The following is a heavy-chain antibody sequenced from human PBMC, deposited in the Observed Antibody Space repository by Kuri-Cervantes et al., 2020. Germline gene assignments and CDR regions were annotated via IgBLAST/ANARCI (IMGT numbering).Heavy chain of an antibody. CDR3: ARVVAGGIDV. CDR1: GYTFTYRY. D-gene: IGHD2-15*01. J-gene: IGHJ6*02. Sequence: SVKVSCKASGYTFTYRYLHLVRQAPGQALEWMGWITPFNGNTNYAQKFQDRVTITRDRSMSTAYMELSSLRSDDTAVYYCARVVAGGIDVCGQGTTVTVSS. V-gene: IGHV1-45*02. CDR2: ITPFNGNT.